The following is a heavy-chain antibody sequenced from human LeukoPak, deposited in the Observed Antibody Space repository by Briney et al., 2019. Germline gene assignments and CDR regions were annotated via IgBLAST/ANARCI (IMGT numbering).Heavy chain of an antibody. Sequence: SVKVSCKASGGTFSSYTISWVRQAPGRGLEWMGRIIPILGIANYAQKFQGRVTITADKSTSTAYMELSSLRSEDTAVYYCASGEGVRHDFDDPWGQGTLVTVSS. CDR1: GGTFSSYT. D-gene: IGHD3-3*01. CDR2: IIPILGIA. J-gene: IGHJ5*02. V-gene: IGHV1-69*02. CDR3: ASGEGVRHDFDDP.